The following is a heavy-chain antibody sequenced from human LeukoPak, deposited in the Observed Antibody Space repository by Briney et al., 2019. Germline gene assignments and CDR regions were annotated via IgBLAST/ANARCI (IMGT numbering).Heavy chain of an antibody. CDR3: GRDGFDI. CDR1: GFTVSSNF. CDR2: IFSSGST. J-gene: IGHJ3*02. V-gene: IGHV3-53*01. Sequence: GGSLRLSCAASGFTVSSNFMTWVRQAPGKGLEWVSVIFSSGSTYYADSVKGRFTISRDSSKNSVYLQMNSLRADDTAVYYCGRDGFDIWGQGTMVTVSS.